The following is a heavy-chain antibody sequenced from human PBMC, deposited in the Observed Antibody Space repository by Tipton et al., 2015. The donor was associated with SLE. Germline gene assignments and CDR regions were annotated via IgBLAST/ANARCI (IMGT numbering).Heavy chain of an antibody. D-gene: IGHD6-13*01. J-gene: IGHJ6*04. CDR3: ARRWGSSRSYVDV. Sequence: TLSLTCTVSGGSISSSSYYWGWIRQPPGKGLEWIGSIYYSGSTYYNPPLKSRVTISVDTSKNQFSLRLSSVTAADTAVYYCARRWGSSRSYVDVWGKGTTVTVSS. V-gene: IGHV4-39*07. CDR2: IYYSGST. CDR1: GGSISSSSYY.